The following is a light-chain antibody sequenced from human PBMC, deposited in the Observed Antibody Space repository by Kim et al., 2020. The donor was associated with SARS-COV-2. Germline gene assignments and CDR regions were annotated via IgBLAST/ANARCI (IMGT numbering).Light chain of an antibody. CDR1: SGHSSYA. V-gene: IGLV4-69*01. Sequence: ASVKVTCTLRSGHSSYAIAWHHQQPEKGPRYLMKVNSDGSHSKGDGIPDRFSGSSSGAERYLTISSLQSEDEADYYCQTWGSGIRVFGGGTKVTVL. CDR3: QTWGSGIRV. CDR2: VNSDGSH. J-gene: IGLJ3*02.